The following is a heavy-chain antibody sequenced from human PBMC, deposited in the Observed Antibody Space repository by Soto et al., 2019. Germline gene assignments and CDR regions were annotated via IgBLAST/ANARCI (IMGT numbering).Heavy chain of an antibody. CDR3: ASEFCSGGNCYTYYFDP. CDR1: GFTFNRNW. CDR2: INTDGTNT. D-gene: IGHD2-15*01. J-gene: IGHJ5*02. Sequence: GGSLRLSCAASGFTFNRNWMHWVRHTPGKGLVWVSHINTDGTNTNYADSVKGRFTISRDNAKSTLFLQMNSLRDEDTAVYYCASEFCSGGNCYTYYFDPWGQGIPVTVSS. V-gene: IGHV3-74*01.